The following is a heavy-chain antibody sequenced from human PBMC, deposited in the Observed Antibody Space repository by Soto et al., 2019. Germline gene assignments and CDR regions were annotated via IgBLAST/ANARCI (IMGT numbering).Heavy chain of an antibody. Sequence: GGSLRLSCAASGFTFDDYAMHWVRQAPGKGLEWVSGISWNSGSIGYADSVKGRFTISRDNAKNSLYLQMNSLRAEDTALYYCAKDIAAMVYNDAFDIWGQGTMVTVSS. CDR2: ISWNSGSI. D-gene: IGHD5-18*01. CDR1: GFTFDDYA. J-gene: IGHJ3*02. CDR3: AKDIAAMVYNDAFDI. V-gene: IGHV3-9*01.